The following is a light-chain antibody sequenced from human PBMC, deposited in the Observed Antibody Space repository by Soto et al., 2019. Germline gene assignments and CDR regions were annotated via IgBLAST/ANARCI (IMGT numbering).Light chain of an antibody. Sequence: EIMLSISPGTLSLTTEERATLSCRASHSVTRYVAWYQQKPGQAPRLLISDASGRATGIPDRFSGSGSETDFSLTINRLEPEDFTVYFCQLYGILPITFCHVGLLEIK. V-gene: IGKV3-20*01. J-gene: IGKJ5*01. CDR3: QLYGILPIT. CDR1: HSVTRY. CDR2: DAS.